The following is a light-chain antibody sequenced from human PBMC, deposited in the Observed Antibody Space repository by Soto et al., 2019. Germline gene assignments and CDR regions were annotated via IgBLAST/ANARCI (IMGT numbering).Light chain of an antibody. V-gene: IGKV3-15*01. J-gene: IGKJ1*01. Sequence: IVMTQSPATLSVFTGGRASLSCRASQSVSNNLAWYQKKPGQAPRLLIYGASTRAAGISVRFSGSGSGTEFTLIISSLQSDDSAVYYWQQYHNARSTFGQGTKVEI. CDR3: QQYHNARST. CDR1: QSVSNN. CDR2: GAS.